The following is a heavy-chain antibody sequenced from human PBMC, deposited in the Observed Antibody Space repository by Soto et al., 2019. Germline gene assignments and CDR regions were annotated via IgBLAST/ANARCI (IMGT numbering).Heavy chain of an antibody. Sequence: PGGSLRLSCAASGFTFSSYWMSWVRQAPGKGLEWVANIKQDESEKYYVGSVRGRFTISRDNAKNSLYLQMNSLRAEDTAVYYCAKNGNNWHYPSDSWGQGTLVTVSS. CDR2: IKQDESEK. V-gene: IGHV3-7*01. D-gene: IGHD1-7*01. CDR3: AKNGNNWHYPSDS. CDR1: GFTFSSYW. J-gene: IGHJ4*02.